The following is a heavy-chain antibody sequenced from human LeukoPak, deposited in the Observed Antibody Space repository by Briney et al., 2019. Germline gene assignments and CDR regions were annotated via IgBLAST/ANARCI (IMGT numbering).Heavy chain of an antibody. CDR1: GGSISSYY. Sequence: SETLSLTCTVSGGSISSYYWSWIRQPPGKGLEWIGSIYYSGRTYYNPSLKSRVTISVDTSKKQFSLKLSSVTAVDTAVYHCARGPSLFDYWGQGTLVTVSS. J-gene: IGHJ4*02. V-gene: IGHV4-59*01. CDR2: IYYSGRT. CDR3: ARGPSLFDY.